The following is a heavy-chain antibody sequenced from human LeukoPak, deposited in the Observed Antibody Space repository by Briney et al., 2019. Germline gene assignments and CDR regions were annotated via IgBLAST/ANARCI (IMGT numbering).Heavy chain of an antibody. D-gene: IGHD3-3*01. V-gene: IGHV4-30-4*01. CDR1: GGSISSGDYY. CDR2: IYYSEST. CDR3: ARERFGALGY. J-gene: IGHJ4*02. Sequence: SETLSLTCTVSGGSISSGDYYWSWIRQPPGKGLEWIGYIYYSESTYYNPSLKSRVTISVDTSKNQFSLKLSSVTAADTAVYYCARERFGALGYWGQGTLVTVSS.